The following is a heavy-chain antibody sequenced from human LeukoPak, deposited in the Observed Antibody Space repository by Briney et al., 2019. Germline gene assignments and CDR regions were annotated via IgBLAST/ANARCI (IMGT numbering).Heavy chain of an antibody. J-gene: IGHJ4*02. Sequence: SETLSLTCNVSGSSISNGFFWAWIRQSPGKGLEWIGSIQNGGDSYYNPSLKSRTTMSVDTSMNQFSLKLTSMTAADTAVFYCARGMGRFCTSSSCYLSFVYWGQGTLVTVSS. CDR1: GSSISNGFF. CDR3: ARGMGRFCTSSSCYLSFVY. CDR2: IQNGGDS. D-gene: IGHD2-2*01. V-gene: IGHV4-38-2*02.